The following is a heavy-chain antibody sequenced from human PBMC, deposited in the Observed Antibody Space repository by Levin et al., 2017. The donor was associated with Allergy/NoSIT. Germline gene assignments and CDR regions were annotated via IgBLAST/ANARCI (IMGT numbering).Heavy chain of an antibody. CDR2: IYPSGGT. CDR3: ARADSSGYRDFDY. CDR1: GDSMRSYY. V-gene: IGHV4-4*07. Sequence: SETLSLTCIVSGDSMRSYYWSWIRQPAGKGLEWIGRIYPSGGTNYNPSLKSRVTMSVDTSKKQFSLKLSSVTAADTAVYYCARADSSGYRDFDYWGQGTLVTVSS. J-gene: IGHJ4*02. D-gene: IGHD3-22*01.